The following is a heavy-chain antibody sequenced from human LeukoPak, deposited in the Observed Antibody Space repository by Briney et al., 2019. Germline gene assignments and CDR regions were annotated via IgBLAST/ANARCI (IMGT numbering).Heavy chain of an antibody. CDR2: IRYDGSNK. J-gene: IGHJ4*02. CDR3: ARSGYCSGGSCLQDY. V-gene: IGHV3-30*02. CDR1: GFTFSSYG. Sequence: PGGSLRLSCAASGFTFSSYGMHWVHQAPGKGLEGVAFIRYDGSNKYYADSVKGRFTISRDNAKNSLYLQMNSLRAEDTALYYCARSGYCSGGSCLQDYWGQGTLVTVSS. D-gene: IGHD2-15*01.